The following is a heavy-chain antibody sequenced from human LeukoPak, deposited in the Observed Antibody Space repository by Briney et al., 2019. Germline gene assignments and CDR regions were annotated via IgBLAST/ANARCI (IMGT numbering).Heavy chain of an antibody. D-gene: IGHD3-22*01. CDR2: IYYTGST. J-gene: IGHJ4*02. V-gene: IGHV4-59*08. CDR3: ARHGGYHSPIDY. CDR1: AGSITNYY. Sequence: SETLSLTCTVSAGSITNYYWSWIRQPPGKGLEWIGYIYYTGSTNYNPSLKSRVSISVDTSKNQFSLKLSSVAAADTAVYYCARHGGYHSPIDYWGQGTLVTVSS.